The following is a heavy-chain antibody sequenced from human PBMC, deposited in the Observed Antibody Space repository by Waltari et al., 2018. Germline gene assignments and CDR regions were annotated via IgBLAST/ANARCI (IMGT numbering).Heavy chain of an antibody. D-gene: IGHD6-6*01. Sequence: EVQLVESGGDLVQPGRSLRVSCAASGFTFDDYAMHWVRQAPGRGLEWVSGISWNSGRIGYADSVKGRFTISRDSAKNSLYLQMNSLRAEDTALYYCAKDRAYSSSSLWFDPWGQGTLVTVSS. V-gene: IGHV3-9*01. CDR1: GFTFDDYA. CDR3: AKDRAYSSSSLWFDP. CDR2: ISWNSGRI. J-gene: IGHJ5*02.